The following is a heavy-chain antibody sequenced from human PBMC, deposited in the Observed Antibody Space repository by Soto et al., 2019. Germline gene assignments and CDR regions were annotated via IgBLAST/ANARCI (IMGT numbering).Heavy chain of an antibody. CDR3: ARGTPYCGGDCYSQ. V-gene: IGHV4-59*01. Sequence: SETLSLTCTVSGGSISSYYWSWIRQPPGKGLEWIGYIYYTGTTNYNPSLKSRVTISVDTSKNQFSLKLSSVTAADTAVYYCARGTPYCGGDCYSQWGQGTLVTVSS. CDR1: GGSISSYY. J-gene: IGHJ4*02. CDR2: IYYTGTT. D-gene: IGHD2-21*02.